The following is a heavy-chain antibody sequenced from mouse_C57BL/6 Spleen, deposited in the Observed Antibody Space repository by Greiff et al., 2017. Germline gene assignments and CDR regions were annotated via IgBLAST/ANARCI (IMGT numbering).Heavy chain of an antibody. CDR1: GYAFSSYW. CDR3: ARGTYSKDAMDY. V-gene: IGHV1-80*01. Sequence: VQLQESGAELVKPGASVKISCKASGYAFSSYWMNWVKQRPGKGLEWIGQIYPGDGDTNYNGKFKGKATLTADKSSSTAYMQLSSLTSEDSAVYFCARGTYSKDAMDYWGQGTSVTVSS. CDR2: IYPGDGDT. J-gene: IGHJ4*01. D-gene: IGHD2-5*01.